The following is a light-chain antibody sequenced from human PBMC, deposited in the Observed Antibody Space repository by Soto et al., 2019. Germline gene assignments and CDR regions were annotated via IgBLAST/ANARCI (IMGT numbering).Light chain of an antibody. CDR2: SSN. J-gene: IGLJ3*02. CDR1: SSNIGTNP. V-gene: IGLV1-44*01. CDR3: TTWADSLNGPV. Sequence: QSVLTQPPSASGTPGQRVTISCSGSSSNIGTNPVNWYQQLPGAAPKLLIYSSNQRPSGVPDRFSGSKSGTSASLGISGLQSEDEADYYCTTWADSLNGPVFGGGTKLTVL.